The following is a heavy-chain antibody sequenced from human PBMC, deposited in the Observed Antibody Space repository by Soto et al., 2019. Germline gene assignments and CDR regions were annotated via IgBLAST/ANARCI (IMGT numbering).Heavy chain of an antibody. Sequence: SETLSLTCTVSGGSISSYYWSWIRQPPGKGLEWIGYIYYSGSTNYNPSLKSRVTISVDTSKNQSSLKLSSVTAADTAVYYCARESYVAVAAGAFDIWGQGTMVTVSS. D-gene: IGHD2-15*01. CDR1: GGSISSYY. CDR2: IYYSGST. V-gene: IGHV4-59*01. J-gene: IGHJ3*02. CDR3: ARESYVAVAAGAFDI.